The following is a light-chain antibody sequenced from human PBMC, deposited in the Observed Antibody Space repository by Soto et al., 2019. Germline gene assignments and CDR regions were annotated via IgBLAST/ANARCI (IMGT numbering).Light chain of an antibody. CDR1: SSDVGGYNY. CDR3: SSYISSSTRV. J-gene: IGLJ2*01. V-gene: IGLV2-14*01. Sequence: QSALTQPASVSGSPGQSITISCTGTSSDVGGYNYVSWYQQHPGKVPKLMIYEVSNRPSGVSNRFSGSKSGNTASLTISGLQAEDEADYYCSSYISSSTRVFGGGTQLTVL. CDR2: EVS.